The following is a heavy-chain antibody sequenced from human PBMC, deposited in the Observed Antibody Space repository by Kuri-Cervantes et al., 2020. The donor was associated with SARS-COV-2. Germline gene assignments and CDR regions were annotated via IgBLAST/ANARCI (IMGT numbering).Heavy chain of an antibody. Sequence: SCTVSGYSISSGYYWGWIRQPPGKGLEWIGSIYHSGSTYYNPSLKSRVTISVDTSKNQFSLKLSSVTAADTAVYYCARTVTTTPDYWGQGTLVTVSS. CDR1: GYSISSGYY. CDR3: ARTVTTTPDY. D-gene: IGHD4-11*01. V-gene: IGHV4-38-2*02. CDR2: IYHSGST. J-gene: IGHJ4*02.